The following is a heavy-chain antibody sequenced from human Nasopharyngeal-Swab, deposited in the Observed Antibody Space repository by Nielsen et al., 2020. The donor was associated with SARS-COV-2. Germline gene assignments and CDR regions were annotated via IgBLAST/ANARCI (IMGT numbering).Heavy chain of an antibody. CDR3: ASLSGGPMIPYFDY. V-gene: IGHV1-69*01. D-gene: IGHD3-22*01. Sequence: KISCAASGFTFSSYAISWVRQAPGQGLEWMGGIIPIFGTANYAQKFQGRVTITADESTSTAYMELSSLRSEDTAVYYCASLSGGPMIPYFDYWGQGTLVTVSS. CDR1: GFTFSSYA. J-gene: IGHJ4*02. CDR2: IIPIFGTA.